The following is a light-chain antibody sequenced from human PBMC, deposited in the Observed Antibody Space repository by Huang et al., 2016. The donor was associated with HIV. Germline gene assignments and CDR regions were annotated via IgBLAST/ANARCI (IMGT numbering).Light chain of an antibody. CDR3: MQGTHWPLT. J-gene: IGKJ4*01. CDR2: KVA. V-gene: IGKV2-30*02. CDR1: QSLLHSDGNTY. Sequence: DVVMTQSPLSLPVTLGQPASISCTSSQSLLHSDGNTYLNWFHQRPGQSPRRLFYKVANRDAGVPDRFSGSGSGTDFTLTISRVEAEYVGIFYCMQGTHWPLTFGEGTKVEI.